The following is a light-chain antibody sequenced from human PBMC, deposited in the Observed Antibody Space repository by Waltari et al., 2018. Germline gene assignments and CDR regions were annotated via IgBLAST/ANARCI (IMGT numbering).Light chain of an antibody. J-gene: IGLJ1*01. CDR2: EVN. CDR1: SSDVGAYKY. Sequence: QSVLTQLPSASGSVGQSVTISCTGTSSDVGAYKYVSWYQHHPGKAPKLIIFEVNKRPSGVPDRFSGSKSGTTASLTVSGLQAEDEADYFCSSYGGFNNYVFGAGTKVTVV. V-gene: IGLV2-8*01. CDR3: SSYGGFNNYV.